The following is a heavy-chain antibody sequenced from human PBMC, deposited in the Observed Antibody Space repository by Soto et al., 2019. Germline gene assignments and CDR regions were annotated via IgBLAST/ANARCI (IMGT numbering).Heavy chain of an antibody. D-gene: IGHD3-22*01. V-gene: IGHV1-69*06. CDR1: GGTFSSYA. J-gene: IGHJ4*02. CDR2: IIPIFGTA. CDR3: ARGRTYYYDSSGYSPFDY. Sequence: QVQLVQSGAEVKKPGSSVKVSCKASGGTFSSYAISWVRQAPGQGLEWMGGIIPIFGTANYAQKFQGRVTITADKSTSTAYMELSRLRSEDTAVYYCARGRTYYYDSSGYSPFDYWGQGTLVTVSS.